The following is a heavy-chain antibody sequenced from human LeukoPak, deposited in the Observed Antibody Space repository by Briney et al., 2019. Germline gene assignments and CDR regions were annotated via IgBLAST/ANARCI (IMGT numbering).Heavy chain of an antibody. CDR3: ARGNRNPHFDY. Sequence: GGSLRLSCAASGFTFSSYAMSWVRQAPGQGLEWMGIINPSGGSTSYAQKFQGRVTMTRDTSTSTVYMELSSLRSEDTAVYYCARGNRNPHFDYWGQGTLVTVSS. CDR2: INPSGGST. V-gene: IGHV1-46*01. CDR1: GFTFSSYA. J-gene: IGHJ4*02.